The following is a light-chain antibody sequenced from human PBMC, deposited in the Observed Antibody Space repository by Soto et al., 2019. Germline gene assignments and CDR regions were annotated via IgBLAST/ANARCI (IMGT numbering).Light chain of an antibody. CDR1: QGISSY. CDR3: QQYYSYPT. Sequence: AIPMTQSPSSLSASVGDRDTINCRASQGISSYLAWYQQKPGKAPKLLIYAASTLQSGVPSRFSGSGSGADFTLTISCLQSEDFATYYCQQYYSYPTFGGGTKVDIK. V-gene: IGKV1-8*01. J-gene: IGKJ4*01. CDR2: AAS.